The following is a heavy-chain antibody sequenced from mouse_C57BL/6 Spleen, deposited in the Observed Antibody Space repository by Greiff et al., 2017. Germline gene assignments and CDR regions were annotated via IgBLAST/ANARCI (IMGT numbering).Heavy chain of an antibody. D-gene: IGHD1-1*01. V-gene: IGHV1-62-2*01. Sequence: QVQLKQSGAELVKPGASVQLSCKASGYTFTEYTIHWVKQRPGSGSIKYNEKFNDKATLTAEHSSSTVSMVLSILTSEESAVYFCARHEYYGSSYPFDYWGQGTTLTVSS. CDR2: PGSGSI. J-gene: IGHJ2*01. CDR1: GYTFTEYT. CDR3: ARHEYYGSSYPFDY.